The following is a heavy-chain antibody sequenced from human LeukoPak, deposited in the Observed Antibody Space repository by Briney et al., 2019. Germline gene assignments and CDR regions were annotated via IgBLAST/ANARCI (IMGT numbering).Heavy chain of an antibody. Sequence: GASVKVSCKASGNTFAGYYVHWVRQAPGQGLEWMGWISAYNGNTNFAQKLQGRVTMTTDTSTSTAYMELRSLRSDDTAVYYCARGQPLSGYDLGWDYWGQGTLVTVSS. CDR1: GNTFAGYY. D-gene: IGHD5-12*01. CDR3: ARGQPLSGYDLGWDY. CDR2: ISAYNGNT. J-gene: IGHJ4*02. V-gene: IGHV1-18*04.